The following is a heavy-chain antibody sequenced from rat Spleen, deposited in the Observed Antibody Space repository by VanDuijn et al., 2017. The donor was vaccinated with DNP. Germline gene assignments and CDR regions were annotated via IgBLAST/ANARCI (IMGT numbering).Heavy chain of an antibody. Sequence: EVQLVESGGGLVQPGRSLKLSCAASGFTFSDYNMAWVRQAPKKGLEWVATISQDGSSTYYRDSVKGRFTISRDNAKSTLYLQMDSLRSEDTATYYCAREGYYSGDRAMDAWGQGTSVTVSS. CDR1: GFTFSDYN. D-gene: IGHD1-1*01. CDR2: ISQDGSST. J-gene: IGHJ4*01. CDR3: AREGYYSGDRAMDA. V-gene: IGHV5-7*01.